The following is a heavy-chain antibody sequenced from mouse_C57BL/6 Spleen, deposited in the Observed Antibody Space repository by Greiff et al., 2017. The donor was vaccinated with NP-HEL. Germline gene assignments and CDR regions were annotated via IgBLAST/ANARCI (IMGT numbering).Heavy chain of an antibody. Sequence: VQLQQSGAELVKPGASVKISCKASGYAFSSYWMNWVKQRPGKGLEWIGQIYPGDGDTNYNGKFKGKATLTADKSSSTAYMQLSSLTSEDSAVYLCARSSYYGSSYDAMDYWGQGTSVTVSS. D-gene: IGHD1-1*01. CDR2: IYPGDGDT. V-gene: IGHV1-80*01. CDR1: GYAFSSYW. J-gene: IGHJ4*01. CDR3: ARSSYYGSSYDAMDY.